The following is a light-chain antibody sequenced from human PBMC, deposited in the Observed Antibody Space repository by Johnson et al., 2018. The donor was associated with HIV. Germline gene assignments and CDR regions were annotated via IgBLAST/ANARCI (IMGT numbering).Light chain of an antibody. CDR3: GTWDSSLSAFYV. V-gene: IGLV1-51*01. J-gene: IGLJ1*01. CDR2: DNN. Sequence: QSVLTQPPSVSAAPGQKVTISCSGSSSNIGNNYVSWYQQLPGTAPKLLIYDNNQRPSGIPDRFSGSKSGTSATLAITGLQPGDEADYYCGTWDSSLSAFYVFGTGTKVTVL. CDR1: SSNIGNNY.